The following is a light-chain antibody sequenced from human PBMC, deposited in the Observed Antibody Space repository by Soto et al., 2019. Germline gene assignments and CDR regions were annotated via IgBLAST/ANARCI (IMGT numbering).Light chain of an antibody. V-gene: IGKV3-20*01. CDR1: QSVSSNY. CDR3: QQYGSSPPT. Sequence: EIVLTQSPGTLYLSPGEIATLSCRASQSVSSNYLAWYQRKPGQAPRLLIYGASNRATDIPNRFSGSGSGTDFTLTITRLEPEDFVVYYCQQYGSSPPTFGQGTKVEI. CDR2: GAS. J-gene: IGKJ1*01.